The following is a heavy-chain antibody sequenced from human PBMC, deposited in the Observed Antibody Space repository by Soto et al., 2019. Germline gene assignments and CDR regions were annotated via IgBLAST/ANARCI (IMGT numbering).Heavy chain of an antibody. CDR3: ARDSLHYYGSGSPDSYYGMDV. CDR1: GGTFSSYA. J-gene: IGHJ6*02. V-gene: IGHV1-69*13. Sequence: SVKVSRKASGGTFSSYAISWVRQAPGQGLEWMGGIIPIFGTANYAQKFQGRVTITADESTSTAYMELSSLRSEDTAVYYCARDSLHYYGSGSPDSYYGMDVWGQGTTVTVSS. D-gene: IGHD3-10*01. CDR2: IIPIFGTA.